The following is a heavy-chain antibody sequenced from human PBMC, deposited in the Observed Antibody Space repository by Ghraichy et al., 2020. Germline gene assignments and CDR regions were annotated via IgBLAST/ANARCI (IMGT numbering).Heavy chain of an antibody. CDR3: AKPRCNIGYSCNHGFDV. Sequence: GGSLRLSCAASGFTFSSYAMNWVRQAPGKGLEWVSTISDDCGTTYYADSVKGRFIISRDNSKNTLSLQMNRLRAEDTALYYCAKPRCNIGYSCNHGFDVWGQGTMVAVPS. V-gene: IGHV3-23*01. CDR2: ISDDCGTT. CDR1: GFTFSSYA. D-gene: IGHD2/OR15-2a*01. J-gene: IGHJ3*01.